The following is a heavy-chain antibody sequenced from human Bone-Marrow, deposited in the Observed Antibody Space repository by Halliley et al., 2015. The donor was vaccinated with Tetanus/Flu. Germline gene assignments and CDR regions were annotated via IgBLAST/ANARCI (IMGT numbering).Heavy chain of an antibody. J-gene: IGHJ6*02. CDR2: NNPSGVST. D-gene: IGHD3-3*01. CDR3: AKETFGNGMDV. V-gene: IGHV3-23*01. Sequence: LGWVSVNNPSGVSTYYADSVRGRFTISRDNSKNTLYLQMISLRADDTAVYYCAKETFGNGMDVWGPGTTVTVSS.